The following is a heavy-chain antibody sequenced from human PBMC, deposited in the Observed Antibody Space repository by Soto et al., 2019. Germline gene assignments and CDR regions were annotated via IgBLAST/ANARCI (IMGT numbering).Heavy chain of an antibody. Sequence: QVQLVQSGAEVKKPGSSVKVSCKASGGTFSSYAISWVRQAPGQGLEWMGGIIPIFGTANYAQKFQGRVTITADETTSTCIMALTXLRSEDTAVYYCARVLEGMEYGSSWYGGGYYGMDVWGQGTTVTVSS. J-gene: IGHJ6*02. CDR2: IIPIFGTA. V-gene: IGHV1-69*12. CDR1: GGTFSSYA. D-gene: IGHD6-13*01. CDR3: ARVLEGMEYGSSWYGGGYYGMDV.